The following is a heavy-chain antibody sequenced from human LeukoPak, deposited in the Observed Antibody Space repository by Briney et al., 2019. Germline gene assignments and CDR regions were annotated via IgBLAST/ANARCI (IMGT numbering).Heavy chain of an antibody. CDR3: ARVAGYSYGIYYFDY. V-gene: IGHV3-21*01. Sequence: PGGSLRLSCAASGFTFSSYSMNWVRQAPGKGLEWVSSISSSSSYIYYADSVKGRFTISRDNAKNSLYLQMNSLRAEDTAVYYCARVAGYSYGIYYFDYWGQGTLVTVSS. CDR2: ISSSSSYI. D-gene: IGHD5-18*01. J-gene: IGHJ4*02. CDR1: GFTFSSYS.